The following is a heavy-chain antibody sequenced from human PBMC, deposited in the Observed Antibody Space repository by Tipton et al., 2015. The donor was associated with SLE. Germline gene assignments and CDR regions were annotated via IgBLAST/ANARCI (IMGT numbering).Heavy chain of an antibody. V-gene: IGHV4-39*07. CDR1: GGSINSGDHH. J-gene: IGHJ6*03. Sequence: TLSLTCTVSGGSINSGDHHWNWIRQRPGKGLEWIGSIYHSGSTYYNPSLKSRVTISVDTSKNQFSLKLSSVTAADTAVYYCQYSSSPRGAYYYCMDVWGKGTTVTVSS. CDR2: IYHSGST. D-gene: IGHD6-13*01. CDR3: QYSSSPRGAYYYCMDV.